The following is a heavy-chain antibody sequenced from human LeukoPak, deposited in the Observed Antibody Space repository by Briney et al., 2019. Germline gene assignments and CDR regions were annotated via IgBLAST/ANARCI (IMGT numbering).Heavy chain of an antibody. Sequence: GGSLRLSCAASGFTFRGYAMSWVRQAPGKGLEWVSTISTSGDNTYYSDSVKGRFSVSRDNSKNTQFLQMNGLRAEDTAIYYCAKQFSGYPVPAFEIWGQGTMVTVSS. CDR1: GFTFRGYA. D-gene: IGHD5-12*01. V-gene: IGHV3-23*01. CDR2: ISTSGDNT. CDR3: AKQFSGYPVPAFEI. J-gene: IGHJ3*02.